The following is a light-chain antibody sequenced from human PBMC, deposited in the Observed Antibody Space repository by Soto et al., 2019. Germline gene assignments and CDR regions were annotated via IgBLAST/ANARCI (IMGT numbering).Light chain of an antibody. CDR2: VLS. J-gene: IGKJ5*01. V-gene: IGKV1-9*01. Sequence: DIQLTQSPSFLSASVGDRVTITCRASQGISSYLAWYQKKPGKAPELLIYVLSTLQSGVPSRFSGSGSGTEFTLTISSLQPEDFATYYCQQLTSYTITFGHGTRLEIK. CDR1: QGISSY. CDR3: QQLTSYTIT.